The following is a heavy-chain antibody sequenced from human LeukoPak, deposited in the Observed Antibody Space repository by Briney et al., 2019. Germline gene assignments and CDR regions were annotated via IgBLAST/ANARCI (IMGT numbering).Heavy chain of an antibody. Sequence: SETLSLTCAVYGGSFSGYYWSWIRQPPGKGLEWIGEINHSGSTNYNPSLKSRVTISVDTSKNLFSLKLSSVTAADTAVYYCARSEAYYDFWSGYYPDALDIWGQGTMVTVSS. V-gene: IGHV4-34*01. CDR2: INHSGST. CDR1: GGSFSGYY. CDR3: ARSEAYYDFWSGYYPDALDI. D-gene: IGHD3-3*01. J-gene: IGHJ3*02.